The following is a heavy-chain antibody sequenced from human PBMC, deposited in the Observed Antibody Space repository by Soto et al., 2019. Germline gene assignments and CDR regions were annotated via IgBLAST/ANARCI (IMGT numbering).Heavy chain of an antibody. D-gene: IGHD2-15*01. CDR3: ARIGLSLPYFDS. V-gene: IGHV4-61*01. J-gene: IGHJ4*02. CDR2: SHYSGSA. CDR1: GVSVSSRSYY. Sequence: QVQLQESGPGLVKPSETLSLTCTVSGVSVSSRSYYWSWIRQPPGKGLEWIGYSHYSGSANYNPSLESRVTISVDTSKNQFSVQLTSVTAADTADYFCARIGLSLPYFDSWGQGSLVTVSS.